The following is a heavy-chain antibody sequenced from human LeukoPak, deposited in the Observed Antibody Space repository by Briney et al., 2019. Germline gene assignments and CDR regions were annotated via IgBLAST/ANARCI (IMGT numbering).Heavy chain of an antibody. CDR1: RFTVSTYN. J-gene: IGHJ3*02. V-gene: IGHV3-48*02. CDR2: ISTDSDSI. D-gene: IGHD1-26*01. Sequence: SLTLSCAASRFTVSTYNMKWVRQCPGKELKWDSYISTDSDSIYYADSVKGRFTISRDNAKNSLYLQMNSLRDEDTAVYYCAIDAWDLPLDAFDIWGQGTMVTVCS. CDR3: AIDAWDLPLDAFDI.